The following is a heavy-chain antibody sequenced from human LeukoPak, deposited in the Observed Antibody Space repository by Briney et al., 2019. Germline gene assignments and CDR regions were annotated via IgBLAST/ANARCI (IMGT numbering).Heavy chain of an antibody. CDR3: ARANIEQQLVDNWFDP. CDR2: IYHSGST. CDR1: EFTFSSYN. D-gene: IGHD6-13*01. V-gene: IGHV4-38-2*01. J-gene: IGHJ5*02. Sequence: GSLRLSCAASEFTFSSYNMNWVRQAPGKGLEWIGSIYHSGSTYYNPSLKSRVTISVDTSKNQFSLKLSSVTAADTAVYYCARANIEQQLVDNWFDPWGQGTLVTVSS.